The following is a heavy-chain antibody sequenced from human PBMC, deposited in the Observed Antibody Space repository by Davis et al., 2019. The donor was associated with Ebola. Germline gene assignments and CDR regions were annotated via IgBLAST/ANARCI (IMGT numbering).Heavy chain of an antibody. CDR2: INHSGST. D-gene: IGHD3-22*01. J-gene: IGHJ4*02. CDR1: GGSFSGYY. CDR3: ARPQYYYDSSGYYLY. Sequence: SATLSLTCAVYGGSFSGYYWSWIRQPPGKGLEWIGQINHSGSTDYNPSLKSRVTISVDTPKNQFSLKLSSVTAADTAVYYCARPQYYYDSSGYYLYWGQGTLVTVSS. V-gene: IGHV4-34*01.